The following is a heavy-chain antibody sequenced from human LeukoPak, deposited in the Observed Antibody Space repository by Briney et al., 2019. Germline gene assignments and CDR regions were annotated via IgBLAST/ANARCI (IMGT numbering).Heavy chain of an antibody. J-gene: IGHJ6*02. V-gene: IGHV3-30*03. Sequence: PGGSLRLSCAASGFTFSSYVMHWVRQAPGKGLEWVAVISYDGSNKYYADSVKGRFTISRDNSKNTLYLQMNSLRAEDTAVYYCARDISGSYYGMDVWGQGTTATVSS. CDR3: ARDISGSYYGMDV. CDR1: GFTFSSYV. CDR2: ISYDGSNK. D-gene: IGHD3-10*01.